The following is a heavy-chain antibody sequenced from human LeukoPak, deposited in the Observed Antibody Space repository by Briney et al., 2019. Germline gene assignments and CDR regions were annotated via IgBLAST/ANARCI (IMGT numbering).Heavy chain of an antibody. CDR1: GGTFSSYA. Sequence: SVKVSCKASGGTFSSYAISWVRQAPGQGLEWMGRIIPIFGTANYAQKFQGRVTITTDESTSTAYMELSSLRSEDTAVYYCARHYCSSTSCYQNWFDPWGQGTLVTVPS. D-gene: IGHD2-2*01. CDR2: IIPIFGTA. V-gene: IGHV1-69*05. CDR3: ARHYCSSTSCYQNWFDP. J-gene: IGHJ5*02.